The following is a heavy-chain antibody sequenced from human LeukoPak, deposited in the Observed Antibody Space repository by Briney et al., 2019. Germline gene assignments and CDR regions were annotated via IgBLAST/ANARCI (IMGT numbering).Heavy chain of an antibody. CDR3: ARVSKPYYFDY. CDR2: IYHSGST. Sequence: PSQTLSLTCAVSGGSISSGGYSWSWIRQPPGKGLEWIGYIYHSGSTYYNPSLKSRVTISVDRSKNQFSLKLSSVTAADTAVYYCARVSKPYYFDYWGQGTLVTVSS. V-gene: IGHV4-30-2*01. J-gene: IGHJ4*02. CDR1: GGSISSGGYS. D-gene: IGHD4-11*01.